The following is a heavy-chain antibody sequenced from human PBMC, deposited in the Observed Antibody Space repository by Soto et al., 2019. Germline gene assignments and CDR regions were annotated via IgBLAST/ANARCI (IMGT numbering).Heavy chain of an antibody. J-gene: IGHJ5*02. V-gene: IGHV4-31*03. D-gene: IGHD6-6*01. CDR2: TYYSGST. Sequence: QVQLQESGPGLVKPSQTLSLTCTVSGASMSSGGYYWTWIRQSPGKGLEWIGYTYYSGSTYYNPSLGSRVAISVDTSRSQFSLTLHSVTAADTAIYYCAIDRHNNFFDPWGQGTLVTVSS. CDR3: AIDRHNNFFDP. CDR1: GASMSSGGYY.